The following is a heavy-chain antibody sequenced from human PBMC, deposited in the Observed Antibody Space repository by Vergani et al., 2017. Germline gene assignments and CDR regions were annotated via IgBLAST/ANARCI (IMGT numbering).Heavy chain of an antibody. V-gene: IGHV4-59*01. J-gene: IGHJ4*02. CDR2: IYYSGST. CDR1: GGSISSYY. D-gene: IGHD1-26*01. Sequence: QVQLQESGPGLVKPSETLSLTCTVSGGSISSYYWSWIRQPPGKGLEWIGYIYYSGSTNYNPSLKSRVTISVDTSKNQFSLKLSSVTAADTAVYYCARVSGSCPYYFDYGGQGTLVTVSS. CDR3: ARVSGSCPYYFDY.